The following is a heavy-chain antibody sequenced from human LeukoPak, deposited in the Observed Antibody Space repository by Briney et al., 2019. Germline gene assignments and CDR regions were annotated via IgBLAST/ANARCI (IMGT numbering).Heavy chain of an antibody. Sequence: GGSLRLSCAASGFTFSNYGMHWVRQAPGKGLEWVAVIWYDGSNKYYADSVKGRFTISRENSKNTLYLQMNSLRAEDTAVYYCARGGDIVGATRSAFDIWGQGTMVTVSS. CDR3: ARGGDIVGATRSAFDI. J-gene: IGHJ3*02. D-gene: IGHD1-26*01. CDR1: GFTFSNYG. V-gene: IGHV3-33*01. CDR2: IWYDGSNK.